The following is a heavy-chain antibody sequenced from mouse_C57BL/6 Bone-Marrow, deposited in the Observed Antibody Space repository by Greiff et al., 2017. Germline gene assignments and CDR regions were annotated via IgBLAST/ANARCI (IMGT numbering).Heavy chain of an antibody. V-gene: IGHV1-63*01. CDR1: GYTFTNYW. J-gene: IGHJ4*01. CDR3: ARWDYYYAMDY. CDR2: IYPGGGYT. D-gene: IGHD4-1*01. Sequence: VQLQQSGAELVRPGTSVKMSCKASGYTFTNYWIGWAKQRPGHGLEWIGDIYPGGGYTNYNEKFKGKATLTAYKSSSTAYMQFSSLTSEDSAIYYCARWDYYYAMDYWGQGTSVTVSS.